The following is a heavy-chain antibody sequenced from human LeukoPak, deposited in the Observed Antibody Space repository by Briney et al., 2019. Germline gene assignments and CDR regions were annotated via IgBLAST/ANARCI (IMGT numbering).Heavy chain of an antibody. Sequence: PGGSLRLSCAASGFTFSSYSMNWVRQAPGKGLEWVSYISSGSSTMYYADSVKGRFTISRDNAKNSLYLQMNSLRAEDTAVYYCARTAWGYYDQFGDFDYWGQGTLVTVSS. V-gene: IGHV3-48*04. J-gene: IGHJ4*02. D-gene: IGHD3-22*01. CDR2: ISSGSSTM. CDR3: ARTAWGYYDQFGDFDY. CDR1: GFTFSSYS.